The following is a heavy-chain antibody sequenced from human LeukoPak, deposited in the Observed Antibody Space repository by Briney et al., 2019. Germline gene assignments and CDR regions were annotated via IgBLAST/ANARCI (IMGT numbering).Heavy chain of an antibody. CDR1: GYSFTNYW. J-gene: IGHJ4*02. D-gene: IGHD6-13*01. CDR2: IYPGDFDT. V-gene: IGHV5-51*01. Sequence: GESLKISCKGSGYSFTNYWIGWVRQKPGKGLEWMGIIYPGDFDTRYSPSFQGQVTISADKSISTAYLQWSTLKAADTAMYYCARLDSSSWYRYFDYWGQGTLVTVSS. CDR3: ARLDSSSWYRYFDY.